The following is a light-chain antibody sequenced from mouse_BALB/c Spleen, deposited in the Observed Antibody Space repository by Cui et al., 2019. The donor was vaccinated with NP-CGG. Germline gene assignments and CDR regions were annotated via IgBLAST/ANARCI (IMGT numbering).Light chain of an antibody. J-gene: IGLJ1*01. V-gene: IGLV1*01. CDR1: TGAVTTSNY. CDR3: ALWYSNHWV. CDR2: GTN. Sequence: QPVVPQEAALTTSPGEPVTLTCRSSTGAVTTSNYANWVQEKPDHLFTGLIGGTNNRAPGVPARFSGSLIGDKAALTITGAQTEDEAIYFCALWYSNHWVFGGGTKLTVL.